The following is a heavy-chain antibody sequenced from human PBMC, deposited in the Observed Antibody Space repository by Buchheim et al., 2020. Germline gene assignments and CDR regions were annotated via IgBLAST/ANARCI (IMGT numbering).Heavy chain of an antibody. Sequence: QLQLQESGPGLVKPSETLSLTCTVSGGSVSRNTYYWGWIRQPPGKGLEWIGSIYSSGSTYYNPSLKSRVTISVDPSKNQFSLKLTSVTAADTAVYYCARPGSGWPHNWFDAWGQGTL. CDR1: GGSVSRNTYY. CDR2: IYSSGST. V-gene: IGHV4-39*01. J-gene: IGHJ5*02. CDR3: ARPGSGWPHNWFDA. D-gene: IGHD6-19*01.